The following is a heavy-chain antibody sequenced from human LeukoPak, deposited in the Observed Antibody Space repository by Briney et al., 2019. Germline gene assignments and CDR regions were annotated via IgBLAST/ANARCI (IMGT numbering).Heavy chain of an antibody. CDR2: INHSGST. D-gene: IGHD5-12*01. J-gene: IGHJ4*02. CDR3: ARHKSRHSGYGGGDY. Sequence: PSETLSLTCAVYGGSFSGYYWSWIRQPPGKGLEWIGEINHSGSTNYNPSLKSRVTMSVDTSKNQFSLKLSSVTAADTAVYYCARHKSRHSGYGGGDYWGQGTLVTVSS. CDR1: GGSFSGYY. V-gene: IGHV4-34*01.